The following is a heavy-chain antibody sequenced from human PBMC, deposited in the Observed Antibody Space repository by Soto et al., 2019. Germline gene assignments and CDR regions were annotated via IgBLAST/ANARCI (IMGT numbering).Heavy chain of an antibody. V-gene: IGHV4-4*07. CDR2: IYTSGST. J-gene: IGHJ6*02. D-gene: IGHD3-3*01. CDR1: GGSISSYY. Sequence: SETLSLTCTVSGGSISSYYWSWIRQPAGKGLEWIGRIYTSGSTNYNPSLKSRVTMSVDTSKNQFSLKLSSVTAADTAVYYCAREGTIFGVVIPHYYYYYGMDVWGQGTTGTVS. CDR3: AREGTIFGVVIPHYYYYYGMDV.